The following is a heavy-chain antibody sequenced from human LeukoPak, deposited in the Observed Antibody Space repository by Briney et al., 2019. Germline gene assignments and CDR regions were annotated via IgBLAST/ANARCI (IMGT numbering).Heavy chain of an antibody. J-gene: IGHJ5*02. CDR2: IYSGGST. D-gene: IGHD3-10*01. CDR3: ARVGPDWFGEFHPLDP. CDR1: GFTVSSNY. V-gene: IGHV3-53*01. Sequence: GGSLRLSCAASGFTVSSNYMSWVRQAPGKGLEWVSVIYSGGSTYYADSVKGRFTISRDNSKNTLYLQMNSLRAEDTAVYYCARVGPDWFGEFHPLDPWGQGTLVTVSS.